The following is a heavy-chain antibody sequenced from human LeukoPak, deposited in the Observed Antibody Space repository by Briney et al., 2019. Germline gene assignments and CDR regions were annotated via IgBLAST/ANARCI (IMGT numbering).Heavy chain of an antibody. D-gene: IGHD2-8*01. Sequence: SQTLSLTCTVSGGSISSGDSYWSWIRQPPGKGLEWFGYIYYSGSTYYNPSLKSRVTISVDASKNQFYLKLSSVTAADTAVYYCARVMGIDGASEVDYWGQGTLVTVSS. CDR3: ARVMGIDGASEVDY. V-gene: IGHV4-30-4*01. CDR1: GGSISSGDSY. CDR2: IYYSGST. J-gene: IGHJ4*02.